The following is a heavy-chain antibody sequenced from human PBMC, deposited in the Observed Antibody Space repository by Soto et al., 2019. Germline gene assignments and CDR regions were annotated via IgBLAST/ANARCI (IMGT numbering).Heavy chain of an antibody. CDR2: IYHSGST. J-gene: IGHJ5*02. CDR3: ARERTGSSWLTNWFDP. CDR1: GGSISSGGYS. D-gene: IGHD6-13*01. Sequence: QLQLQESGSGLVKPSQTLSLTCAVSGGSISSGGYSWSWIRQPPGKGLEWIGYIYHSGSTYYNPSLKSRVTISVDRSKNQFSLKLSSVTAADTAVYYCARERTGSSWLTNWFDPWGQGTLVTVSS. V-gene: IGHV4-30-2*01.